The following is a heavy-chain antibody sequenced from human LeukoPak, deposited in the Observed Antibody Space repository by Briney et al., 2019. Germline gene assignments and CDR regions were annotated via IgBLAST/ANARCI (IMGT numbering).Heavy chain of an antibody. CDR1: GFTFSSYA. V-gene: IGHV3-23*01. CDR3: AKEGEWGIAVAGTSFDY. J-gene: IGHJ4*02. CDR2: ISGSGGST. D-gene: IGHD6-13*01. Sequence: GGSLRLSCAASGFTFSSYAMSWVRQAPGKGLEWVSAISGSGGSTYYADPVRGRFTISRDNSKNTLYLQMNSLRAEGTAVYYCAKEGEWGIAVAGTSFDYWGQGTLVTVSS.